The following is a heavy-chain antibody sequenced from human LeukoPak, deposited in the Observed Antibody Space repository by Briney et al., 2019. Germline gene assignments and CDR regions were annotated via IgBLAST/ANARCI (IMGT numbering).Heavy chain of an antibody. CDR3: TRAGIPGYCGAATCSNWLDP. Sequence: ASVKVSCKASGYTFTGNYMHWVRQAPGQGLEWMGWINPNSGGTNYAQKFQGRVTMTRDTSISAAYMELSSLTSEDTAVYYCTRAGIPGYCGAATCSNWLDPWGQGTLVTVSS. J-gene: IGHJ5*02. CDR1: GYTFTGNY. CDR2: INPNSGGT. D-gene: IGHD2-15*01. V-gene: IGHV1-2*02.